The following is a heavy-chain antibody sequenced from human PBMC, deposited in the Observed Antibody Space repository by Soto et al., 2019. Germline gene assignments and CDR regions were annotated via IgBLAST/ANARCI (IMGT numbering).Heavy chain of an antibody. Sequence: EVQLVESGGGLVQPGGSLRLSCVASGFTFSSYFMTWVRQAPGKGLEWVANIKQDGSEGYYVESVKGRFTISRGNVKNSLYLEMNSLRVEDMALSYCARGGRYFDWLPVDYWGQGTLVAVSS. CDR3: ARGGRYFDWLPVDY. V-gene: IGHV3-7*01. CDR1: GFTFSSYF. J-gene: IGHJ4*02. D-gene: IGHD3-9*01. CDR2: IKQDGSEG.